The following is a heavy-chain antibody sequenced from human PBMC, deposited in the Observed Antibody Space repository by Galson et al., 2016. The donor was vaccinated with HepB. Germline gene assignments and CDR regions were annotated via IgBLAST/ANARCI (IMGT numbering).Heavy chain of an antibody. Sequence: SVKVSCKASGNPFSSYDFNWVRQAAGQGLEWMGWMNPISGNTGYAQKFQGRVTMTRNTSISTAYMELSSLRSEDTAVYYCTRDLSSGTPGPWGQGTLVTVS. J-gene: IGHJ5*02. CDR3: TRDLSSGTPGP. CDR2: MNPISGNT. CDR1: GNPFSSYD. V-gene: IGHV1-8*01. D-gene: IGHD1-7*01.